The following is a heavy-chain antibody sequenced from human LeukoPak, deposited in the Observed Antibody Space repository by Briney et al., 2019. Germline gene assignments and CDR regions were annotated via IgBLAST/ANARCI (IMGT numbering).Heavy chain of an antibody. V-gene: IGHV3-11*01. J-gene: IGHJ4*02. CDR3: TTSPVPGIDY. CDR2: ISSSGRII. D-gene: IGHD6-19*01. Sequence: GGSLRLSCAASGFTFSDYYMSWIRQAPGKGLEWVAYISSSGRIIYYADSVKGRFTISRDNGKNSLYLQMNSLRAEDTAVYYCTTSPVPGIDYWGQGIQVTVSS. CDR1: GFTFSDYY.